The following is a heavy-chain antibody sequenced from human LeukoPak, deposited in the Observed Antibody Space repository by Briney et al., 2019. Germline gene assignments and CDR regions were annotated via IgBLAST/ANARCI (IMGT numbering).Heavy chain of an antibody. J-gene: IGHJ4*02. CDR2: IYTSGST. CDR3: ARDRKAYGSGSYYNVNYFDY. V-gene: IGHV4-4*07. CDR1: GGSISSYY. D-gene: IGHD3-10*01. Sequence: SETLSLTCTVSGGSISSYYWSWIRQPAGKGLEWIGRIYTSGSTNDNPSLKSRVTMSVDTSKNQFSLKLSSVTAADTAVYYCARDRKAYGSGSYYNVNYFDYWGQGTLVTVSS.